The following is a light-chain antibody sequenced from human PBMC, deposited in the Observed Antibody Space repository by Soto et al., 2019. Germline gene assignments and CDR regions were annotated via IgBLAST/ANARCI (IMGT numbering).Light chain of an antibody. CDR3: QQGSNWPRT. V-gene: IGKV3-11*01. Sequence: EIVLTQSPATLSLSPGERATLSCRASQSVGNSLGWYQQKPGQAPRLLIYDASIRATGIPARFSGSGSETDFTLTISSLEPEDSALYYCQQGSNWPRTFGGGTRLGIE. CDR2: DAS. J-gene: IGKJ4*01. CDR1: QSVGNS.